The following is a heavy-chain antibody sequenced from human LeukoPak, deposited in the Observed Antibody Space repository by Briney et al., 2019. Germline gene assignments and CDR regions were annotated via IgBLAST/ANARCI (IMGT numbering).Heavy chain of an antibody. Sequence: GASVKVSCKASGYTFTGYYMHWVRQAPGQGLEWMGWINPNSGGTNYAQKFQGWVTMTRDTSISTAYMELSRLRSDDTAVYYCAREELGYCSGGNCHDAFDIWGQGTMVTVSS. CDR1: GYTFTGYY. J-gene: IGHJ3*02. CDR3: AREELGYCSGGNCHDAFDI. D-gene: IGHD2-15*01. CDR2: INPNSGGT. V-gene: IGHV1-2*04.